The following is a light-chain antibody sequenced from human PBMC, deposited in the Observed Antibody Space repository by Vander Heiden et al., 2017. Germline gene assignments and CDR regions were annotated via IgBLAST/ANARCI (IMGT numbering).Light chain of an antibody. CDR2: GAS. CDR3: QQYNNWTPYT. J-gene: IGKJ2*01. V-gene: IGKV3D-15*01. Sequence: EIVMTQSPAPLSVSPGERATLSCRASQSVSSNLAGYQQKHGQAPRLLIYGASTRATGIPARFSGSGCGTEFTLTISSLQSEDFAVYYCQQYNNWTPYTFGQGTKLEIK. CDR1: QSVSSN.